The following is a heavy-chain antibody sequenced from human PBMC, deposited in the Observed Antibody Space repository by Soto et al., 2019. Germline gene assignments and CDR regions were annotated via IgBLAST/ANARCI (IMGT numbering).Heavy chain of an antibody. V-gene: IGHV4-59*08. Sequence: SETLSLTCTVSGGSISSYYWSWIRQPPGKGLEWIGYTHYSGSTKYNPSLKSRVTISADTSKNQFSLKLSSVTAADTAVYYCARAPRDGFPFDYWGQGTLVTVSS. CDR2: THYSGST. CDR1: GGSISSYY. CDR3: ARAPRDGFPFDY. D-gene: IGHD5-12*01. J-gene: IGHJ4*02.